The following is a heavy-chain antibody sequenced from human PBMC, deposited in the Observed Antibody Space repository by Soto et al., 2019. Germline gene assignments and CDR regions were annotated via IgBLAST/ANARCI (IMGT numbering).Heavy chain of an antibody. CDR3: ASLAAGYSSSWSPYGMDV. CDR2: IIPIFGTA. Sequence: QVQLGQSGAEVKKPGSSVKVSCKASGGTFSSYAISWVRQAPGQGLEWMGGIIPIFGTANYAQKFQGRVTITADESTVTADMELSSLRSEDTAVYYCASLAAGYSSSWSPYGMDVWGQGTTVTVSS. CDR1: GGTFSSYA. D-gene: IGHD6-13*01. V-gene: IGHV1-69*01. J-gene: IGHJ6*02.